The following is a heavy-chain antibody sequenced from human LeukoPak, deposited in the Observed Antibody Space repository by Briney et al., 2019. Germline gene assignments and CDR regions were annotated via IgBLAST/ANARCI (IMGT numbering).Heavy chain of an antibody. V-gene: IGHV4-39*01. CDR2: IYYSGST. D-gene: IGHD5-18*01. Sequence: SETLSLTCTVSGGSISSSSYYWGWIRQPPGKGLEWIGSIYYSGSTYYNPSLKSRVTISVDPSKNQFSLKLSPVTAADTAVYYCARHSGYSYGYAYYYYYMDVWGKGTTVTVSS. CDR1: GGSISSSSYY. CDR3: ARHSGYSYGYAYYYYYMDV. J-gene: IGHJ6*03.